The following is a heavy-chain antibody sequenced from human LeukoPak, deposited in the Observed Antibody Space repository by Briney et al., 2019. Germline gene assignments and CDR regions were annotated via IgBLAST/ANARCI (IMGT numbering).Heavy chain of an antibody. Sequence: SETLSLTCAVYGGSFSGYYWSWIRQPPGKGLEWIGEINHSGSTNYNPSLKSRVTISVDTSKNQFSLKLSSVTAADTAVYYCARAFRHKGGYYYYYYMDVWGKGTTVTVSS. D-gene: IGHD2-21*01. J-gene: IGHJ6*03. CDR3: ARAFRHKGGYYYYYYMDV. CDR1: GGSFSGYY. V-gene: IGHV4-34*01. CDR2: INHSGST.